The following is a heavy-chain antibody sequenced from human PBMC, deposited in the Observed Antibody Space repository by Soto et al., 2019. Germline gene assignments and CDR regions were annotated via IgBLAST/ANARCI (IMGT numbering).Heavy chain of an antibody. CDR3: ARSPGYCTNGVCYPLDY. CDR2: IDPSDSYT. V-gene: IGHV5-10-1*03. CDR1: GYSFTSYW. Sequence: EVQLVQSGAEVKKPGESLRISCKGSGYSFTSYWISWVRQMPGKGLEWMGRIDPSDSYTNYSPSFQGHVTISADKSISTAYLQWSSLKASDTAMYYCARSPGYCTNGVCYPLDYWGQGTLVTVSS. D-gene: IGHD2-8*01. J-gene: IGHJ4*02.